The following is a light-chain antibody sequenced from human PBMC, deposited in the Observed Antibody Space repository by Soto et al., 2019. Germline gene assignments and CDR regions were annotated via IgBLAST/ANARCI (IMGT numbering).Light chain of an antibody. J-gene: IGKJ5*01. Sequence: IVLTQSPATLSVSPGESATLSCRASQSVSSNLAWHQQRPGQAPRLLIYGASTRATRVPARFSGGGSGTEFTLTITSLQSEDFAVYWCQQYNNWPLTFDPGTRLEIK. V-gene: IGKV3D-15*01. CDR2: GAS. CDR1: QSVSSN. CDR3: QQYNNWPLT.